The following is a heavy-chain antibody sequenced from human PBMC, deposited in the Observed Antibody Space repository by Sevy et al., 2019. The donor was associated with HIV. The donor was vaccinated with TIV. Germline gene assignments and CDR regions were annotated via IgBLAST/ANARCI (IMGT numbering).Heavy chain of an antibody. CDR3: ATGKGSGDRKKYGMDV. V-gene: IGHV1-24*01. Sequence: ASVKVTGKVSGYTLTELSMHWVRQAPGKGLEWMGGFDPEDGETIYAQKFQGRVTMTEDTSTDTAYMELSSLRSEDTAVYYCATGKGSGDRKKYGMDVWGQGTTVTVSS. CDR1: GYTLTELS. J-gene: IGHJ6*02. D-gene: IGHD6-19*01. CDR2: FDPEDGET.